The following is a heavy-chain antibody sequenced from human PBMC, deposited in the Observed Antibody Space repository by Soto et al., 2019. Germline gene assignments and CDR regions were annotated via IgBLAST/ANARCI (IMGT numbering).Heavy chain of an antibody. Sequence: QLQLQESGPGLVKPSETLSLTCTVSGGSISSSSFYWGWIRQPPGKGLEWIGSIYYSGSPYYNPSLKSRVTISGDTSKNQFSLKLSSVTAADTAVYYCARHGGRDGYNWGYWGQGTLFTVSS. CDR2: IYYSGSP. J-gene: IGHJ4*02. CDR3: ARHGGRDGYNWGY. CDR1: GGSISSSSFY. D-gene: IGHD5-12*01. V-gene: IGHV4-39*01.